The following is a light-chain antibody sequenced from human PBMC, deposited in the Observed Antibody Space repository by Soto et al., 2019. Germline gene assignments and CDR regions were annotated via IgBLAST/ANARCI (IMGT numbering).Light chain of an antibody. Sequence: EIVLTQSPGTLSLSPGERATLSCRASETVASNYLAWYQHKPGQAPRLLFFGASNRATGIPDGFSGSGSGTDFTLTISRLEPEDFAVYYCHQYGRSPWTLGQGTKVDIK. CDR2: GAS. CDR3: HQYGRSPWT. V-gene: IGKV3-20*01. CDR1: ETVASNY. J-gene: IGKJ1*01.